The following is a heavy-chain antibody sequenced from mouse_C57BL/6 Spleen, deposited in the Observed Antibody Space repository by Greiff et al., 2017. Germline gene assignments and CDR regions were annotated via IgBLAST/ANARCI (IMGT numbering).Heavy chain of an antibody. CDR2: IYPSDSET. D-gene: IGHD1-1*01. CDR1: GYTFTSYW. Sequence: QVQLKQPGAELVRPGSSVKLSCKASGYTFTSYWMDWVKQRPGQGLEWIGNIYPSDSETHYNQKFKDKATLTVDKSSSTAYMQLSSLTSEDSAVYYCARGGYYGSDYYAMDYWGQGTSVTVSS. CDR3: ARGGYYGSDYYAMDY. J-gene: IGHJ4*01. V-gene: IGHV1-61*01.